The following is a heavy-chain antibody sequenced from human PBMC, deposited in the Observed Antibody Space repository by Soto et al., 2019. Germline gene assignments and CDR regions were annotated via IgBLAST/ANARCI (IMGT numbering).Heavy chain of an antibody. CDR1: GFTFSSYS. J-gene: IGHJ4*02. D-gene: IGHD2-15*01. V-gene: IGHV3-48*02. Sequence: EVQLVESGGGLVQPGGSLRPSCAASGFTFSSYSMNWVRQAPGKGLEWVSYISSSSSTIYYADSVKGRFTISRVNAKNSLYLQMNSLRDEDTAVYYCASGATPSFDYWGQGTLVTVSS. CDR2: ISSSSSTI. CDR3: ASGATPSFDY.